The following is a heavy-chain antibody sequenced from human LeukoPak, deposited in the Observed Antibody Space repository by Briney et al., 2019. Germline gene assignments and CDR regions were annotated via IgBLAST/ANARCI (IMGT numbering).Heavy chain of an antibody. J-gene: IGHJ5*02. D-gene: IGHD3-10*01. CDR2: IYYSGST. Sequence: PSETLSLTCTVSGGFIGNYYWSWIRQPPGKGLEWVGYIYYSGSTNYNPSLKSRVTISVDTSKNQFSLKLSSVTAADTAVYYCARVAPMVRGVIDAWGQGTLVTVSS. CDR1: GGFIGNYY. V-gene: IGHV4-59*08. CDR3: ARVAPMVRGVIDA.